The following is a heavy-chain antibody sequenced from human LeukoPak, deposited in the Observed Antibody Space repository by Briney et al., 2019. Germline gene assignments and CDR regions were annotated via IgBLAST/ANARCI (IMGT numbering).Heavy chain of an antibody. J-gene: IGHJ4*02. Sequence: GGSLRLSCAASGFTFSNYAMSWVRQAPGKGLEWISAVSGSGDRTYYAGSVKGRFTISRDNSKNIVYLRMNSLRAEDTAVYYCAKDVGKWESLHFFDYWGQGTLVTVSS. D-gene: IGHD1-26*01. CDR3: AKDVGKWESLHFFDY. CDR1: GFTFSNYA. CDR2: VSGSGDRT. V-gene: IGHV3-23*01.